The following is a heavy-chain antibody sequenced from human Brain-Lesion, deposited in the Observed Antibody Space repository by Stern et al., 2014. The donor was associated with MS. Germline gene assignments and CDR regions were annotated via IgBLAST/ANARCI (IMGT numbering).Heavy chain of an antibody. J-gene: IGHJ6*02. CDR2: INPHTGGT. CDR3: ARDQRGITIFGVVTDYYYLGMDV. CDR1: GYIFTGYY. D-gene: IGHD3-3*01. Sequence: VQLVQSGAEVKKPGASVKVSCKTSGYIFTGYYIHWVRQAPGQGLEWMAWINPHTGGTKYAQKFQGRVTMSRDTSSSTAYVELSSLTSDDTAVYYCARDQRGITIFGVVTDYYYLGMDVWGQGTTVTVSS. V-gene: IGHV1-2*02.